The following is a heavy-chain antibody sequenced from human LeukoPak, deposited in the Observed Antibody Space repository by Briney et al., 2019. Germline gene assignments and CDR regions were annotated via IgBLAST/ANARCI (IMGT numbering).Heavy chain of an antibody. CDR1: GYTFTSYG. V-gene: IGHV1-18*01. CDR3: ATLIPTVTVFDY. Sequence: ASVKVSCKASGYTFTSYGISWVRQAPGQGLEWMGWISAYNGNTNYAQKLQGRVTMTTDTSTSTAYMELRSLRSDDTAVYYCATLIPTVTVFDYWGQGTLVTVSS. CDR2: ISAYNGNT. J-gene: IGHJ4*02. D-gene: IGHD4-17*01.